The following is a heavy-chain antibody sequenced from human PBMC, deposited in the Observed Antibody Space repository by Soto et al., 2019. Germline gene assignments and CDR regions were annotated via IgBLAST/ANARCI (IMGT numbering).Heavy chain of an antibody. CDR2: IVPIVDTS. CDR3: VRVVAIPGFPDN. Sequence: QVQLVQSGAEVRQPASSVKVSCKTSGGTFSSYVISWVRQAPGQGLEWMGGIVPIVDTSTYAQKFQGRVTLTADESTSTVYMELSSLRSDDTAVYYCVRVVAIPGFPDNWGQGTLVTDSS. J-gene: IGHJ4*02. CDR1: GGTFSSYV. D-gene: IGHD2-15*01. V-gene: IGHV1-69*12.